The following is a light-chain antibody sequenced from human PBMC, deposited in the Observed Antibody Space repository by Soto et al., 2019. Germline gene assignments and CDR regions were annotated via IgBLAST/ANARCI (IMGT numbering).Light chain of an antibody. Sequence: EVVMKQSPATLSVSPGERATLSCRASESLSGNLAWYQQKPGQAPRLLIYAASTRATGIPARFSGSGYGTEFTLTISGLQSEDFGVYYCQQYEKWFHTFGQGTRLDIK. CDR3: QQYEKWFHT. CDR2: AAS. CDR1: ESLSGN. V-gene: IGKV3-15*01. J-gene: IGKJ5*01.